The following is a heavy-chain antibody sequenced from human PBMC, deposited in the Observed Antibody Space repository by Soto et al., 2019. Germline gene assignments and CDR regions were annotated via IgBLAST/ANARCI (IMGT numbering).Heavy chain of an antibody. CDR3: ARCETYRGV. J-gene: IGHJ6*02. CDR1: RDTFNKYA. D-gene: IGHD3-16*02. Sequence: QVQLVQSGAEVKKPGSSVKVSCKTSRDTFNKYAFNWVRQAPGQGLEWMGWIIPIFSSRNYAEKFQGRVTITADDSTSTAYMELRSLRFEDTAVYYCARCETYRGVWGQGTTVTVSS. V-gene: IGHV1-69*01. CDR2: IIPIFSSR.